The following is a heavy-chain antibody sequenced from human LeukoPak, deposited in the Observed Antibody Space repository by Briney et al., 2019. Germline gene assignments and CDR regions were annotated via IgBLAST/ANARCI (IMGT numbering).Heavy chain of an antibody. J-gene: IGHJ4*02. Sequence: ASVKVSCKASGYIFTNYAIHWVRQAPGQRLEWMGWINADTGNTKYSQKVQGRVTITRDTSASTAYMELSSLRSEDTAVYYCARGGSGGTVGYFDYCDQGTLVTVSS. CDR1: GYIFTNYA. V-gene: IGHV1-3*01. CDR3: ARGGSGGTVGYFDY. CDR2: INADTGNT. D-gene: IGHD3-10*01.